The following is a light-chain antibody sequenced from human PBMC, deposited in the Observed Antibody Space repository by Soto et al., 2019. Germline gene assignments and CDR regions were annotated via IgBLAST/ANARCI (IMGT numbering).Light chain of an antibody. V-gene: IGKV3-20*01. Sequence: EIVLTQFPGTLSLSPGERATLFCRASQYVLSSYLAWYQQKPGQAPRLLIYGASTRVTGIPDRFSGGGSDSDYTLTISRLDPKDFAVYSCQQDGSSRPITFGQGIRLEVK. J-gene: IGKJ5*01. CDR1: QYVLSSY. CDR2: GAS. CDR3: QQDGSSRPIT.